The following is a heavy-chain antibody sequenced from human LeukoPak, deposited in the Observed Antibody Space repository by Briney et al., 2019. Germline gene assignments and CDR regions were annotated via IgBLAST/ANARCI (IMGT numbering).Heavy chain of an antibody. Sequence: PSETLSLTCTVSGGSISSYYWSWIRQPPGKGLEWIGYIYYSGSTNYNPSLKSRVTISVDTSRNQFSLKLSSVTAADTAVYYCARYKGGGYCSSTSCPHWFDPWGQGTLVTVSS. D-gene: IGHD2-2*01. CDR2: IYYSGST. CDR1: GGSISSYY. J-gene: IGHJ5*02. V-gene: IGHV4-59*01. CDR3: ARYKGGGYCSSTSCPHWFDP.